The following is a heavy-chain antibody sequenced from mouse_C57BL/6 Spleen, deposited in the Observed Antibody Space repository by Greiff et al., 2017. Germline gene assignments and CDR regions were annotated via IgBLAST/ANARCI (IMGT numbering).Heavy chain of an antibody. V-gene: IGHV1-5*01. CDR1: GYTFTSYW. Sequence: VQLQQSGTVLARPGASVKMSCKTSGYTFTSYWMHWVKQRPGQGLEWIGAIYPGNRDTSYNQKFKGKAKLTAVTSASTAYMELSSLTNEDSAVYYCTRGPAYYSNSWFAYWGQGTLVTVSA. CDR3: TRGPAYYSNSWFAY. J-gene: IGHJ3*01. D-gene: IGHD2-5*01. CDR2: IYPGNRDT.